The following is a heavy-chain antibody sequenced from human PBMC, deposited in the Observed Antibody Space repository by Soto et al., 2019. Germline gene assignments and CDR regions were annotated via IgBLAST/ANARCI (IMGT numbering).Heavy chain of an antibody. CDR2: ITSNGGNK. D-gene: IGHD2-21*01. CDR1: GFTFSSYA. Sequence: EVQLVESGGGLVQPGGSLRLSCAASGFTFSSYAMKWARQAPGRERESVSAITSNGGNKDYASSVKGRFTISRDNSKNTLYLQMGSLRAEDMAVYYCARRIPFGYGMDVWGQGTTVTVSS. CDR3: ARRIPFGYGMDV. V-gene: IGHV3-64*01. J-gene: IGHJ6*02.